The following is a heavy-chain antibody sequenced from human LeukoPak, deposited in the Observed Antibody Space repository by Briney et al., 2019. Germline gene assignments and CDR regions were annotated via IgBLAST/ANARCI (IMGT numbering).Heavy chain of an antibody. D-gene: IGHD3-22*01. V-gene: IGHV3-74*01. Sequence: GGSLRLSCAASGFTFSSYWMHWVRQAPGKGLVWVSRINGDGGSTNYVDSVKGRFTISRDNAENTLYLQMNSLRAEDTAVYYCARADSSKTRSFDYWGQGTLVTVSS. CDR1: GFTFSSYW. CDR2: INGDGGST. CDR3: ARADSSKTRSFDY. J-gene: IGHJ4*02.